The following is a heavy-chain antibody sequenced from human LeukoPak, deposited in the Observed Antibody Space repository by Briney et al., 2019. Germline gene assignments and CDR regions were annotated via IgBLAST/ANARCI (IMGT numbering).Heavy chain of an antibody. Sequence: PGGSLRLSCAASGFTFSSYAMSWVRQAPGKGLAWVSSINGRGDSTYYADSVKGRFTISRDNSKNILYLQMNTLRAEDTAVYSCAKGGCGGDCYYFYHMDVWGKGTTVTVSS. D-gene: IGHD2-21*02. CDR3: AKGGCGGDCYYFYHMDV. CDR2: INGRGDST. CDR1: GFTFSSYA. V-gene: IGHV3-23*01. J-gene: IGHJ6*03.